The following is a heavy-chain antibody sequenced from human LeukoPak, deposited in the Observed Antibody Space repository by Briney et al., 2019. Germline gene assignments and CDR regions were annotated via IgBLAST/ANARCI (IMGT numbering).Heavy chain of an antibody. Sequence: GGSLRLSCSASGFTFSRHAVNWVRQAPGKGLEWVSYISSSGSTIYYADSVKGRFTISRDNAKNSLYLQMNSLRAEDTAVYYCARNMVRGTYGMDVWGQGTTVTVSS. CDR1: GFTFSRHA. CDR2: ISSSGSTI. D-gene: IGHD3-10*01. V-gene: IGHV3-48*04. J-gene: IGHJ6*02. CDR3: ARNMVRGTYGMDV.